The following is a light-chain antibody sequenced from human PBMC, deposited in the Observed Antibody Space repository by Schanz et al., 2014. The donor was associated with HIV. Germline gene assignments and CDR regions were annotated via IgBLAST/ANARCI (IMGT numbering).Light chain of an antibody. Sequence: DIQMTQSPSSLSASVGDRVTITCQASQDISNYLNWYQQKPGKAPKLLIYDASNLETGVPSRFSGSGSGTDFTFTISSLQPEDIATYYCLQDYNYPRTFGQGTRLDIK. CDR2: DAS. V-gene: IGKV1-33*01. CDR1: QDISNY. J-gene: IGKJ2*01. CDR3: LQDYNYPRT.